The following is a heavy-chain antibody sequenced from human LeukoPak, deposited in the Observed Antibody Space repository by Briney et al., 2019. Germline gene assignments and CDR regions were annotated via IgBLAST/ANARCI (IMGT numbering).Heavy chain of an antibody. J-gene: IGHJ4*02. D-gene: IGHD5-18*01. CDR2: ISSSGSTI. CDR3: TRRRIQQWFGFDY. CDR1: GFTFSDYY. V-gene: IGHV3-11*01. Sequence: GGSLRLSCAASGFTFSDYYMSWIRQAPGKGLEWVSYISSSGSTIYYADSVKGRFTISRDNAKNSLYLQMNSLRAEDTAVYYCTRRRIQQWFGFDYWGQGTLVTVSS.